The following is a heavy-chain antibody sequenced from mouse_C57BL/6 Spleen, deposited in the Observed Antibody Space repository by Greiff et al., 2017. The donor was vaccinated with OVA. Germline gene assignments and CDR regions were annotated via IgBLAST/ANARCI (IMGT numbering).Heavy chain of an antibody. CDR3: ARDSDGYPYWYFDV. D-gene: IGHD2-3*01. CDR1: GFSLSTFGMG. Sequence: QVTLKECGPGILQPSQTLSLTCSFSGFSLSTFGMGVGWIRQPSGKGLEWLAHIWWDDDKYYNPALKSRLTISKDTSKNQVFLKIANVDTADTATYYCARDSDGYPYWYFDVWGTGTTVTVSS. V-gene: IGHV8-8*01. CDR2: IWWDDDK. J-gene: IGHJ1*03.